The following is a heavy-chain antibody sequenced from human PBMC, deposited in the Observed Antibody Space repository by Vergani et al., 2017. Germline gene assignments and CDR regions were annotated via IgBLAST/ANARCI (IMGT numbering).Heavy chain of an antibody. CDR1: GGSISSFY. D-gene: IGHD4-11*01. J-gene: IGHJ5*02. CDR2: IFYSGST. Sequence: QVQLQESGPGLVKPSQTLSLTCTVPGGSISSFYWSWIRQPPGKELQWIGSIFYSGSTNYNPSLKSRVTISVDTSKNHFSLNLSSVTAADTAVYYCARAFRTTHWFDPWGQGTLVTVSS. V-gene: IGHV4-59*01. CDR3: ARAFRTTHWFDP.